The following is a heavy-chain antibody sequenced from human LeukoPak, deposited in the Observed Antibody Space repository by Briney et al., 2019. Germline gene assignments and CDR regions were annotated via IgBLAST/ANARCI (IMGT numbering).Heavy chain of an antibody. Sequence: PGGSLRLSCAASGFTFSSYSMNRVRPAPGKGLEWVSSISSSSSYIYYADSVKGRFTISRDNAKNSLYLQMNSLRAEDTAVYYCASTPPPVYVWGSYRLDAFDIWGQGTMVTVSS. CDR2: ISSSSSYI. J-gene: IGHJ3*02. V-gene: IGHV3-21*01. CDR1: GFTFSSYS. CDR3: ASTPPPVYVWGSYRLDAFDI. D-gene: IGHD3-16*02.